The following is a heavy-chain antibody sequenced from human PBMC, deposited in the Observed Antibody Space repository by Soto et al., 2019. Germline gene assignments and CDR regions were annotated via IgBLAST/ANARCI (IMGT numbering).Heavy chain of an antibody. CDR1: GGSISSYY. CDR2: IYYSGST. V-gene: IGHV4-59*08. Sequence: PSXTLSLTCTVSGGSISSYYCSWILQPPGKGLEWIGYIYYSGSTNYTPSLKSRVTISVDTSKNQFSLKLSSVTDADTAVYYCARRIAVAGTVAFDPWGQGTLVTVSS. CDR3: ARRIAVAGTVAFDP. D-gene: IGHD6-19*01. J-gene: IGHJ5*02.